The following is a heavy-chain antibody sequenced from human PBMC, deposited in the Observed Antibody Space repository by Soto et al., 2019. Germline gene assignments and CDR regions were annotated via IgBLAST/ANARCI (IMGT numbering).Heavy chain of an antibody. J-gene: IGHJ6*03. Sequence: QVQLQQWGAGLLKPSETLSLTCAVYGGSFSGYYWSWIRQPPGKGLEWIGEINHSGSTNYNPSLKSRVTISVDTSMNQCSLKLSSVTAAATAVYYCASPLVYGSASSVGKKGYYMDVWGKGTTVTVSS. CDR2: INHSGST. CDR1: GGSFSGYY. V-gene: IGHV4-34*01. CDR3: ASPLVYGSASSVGKKGYYMDV. D-gene: IGHD3-10*01.